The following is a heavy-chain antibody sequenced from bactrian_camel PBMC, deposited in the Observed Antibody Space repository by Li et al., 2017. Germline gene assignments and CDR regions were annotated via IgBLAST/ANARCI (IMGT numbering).Heavy chain of an antibody. CDR2: ISGGGGTS. D-gene: IGHD2*01. CDR1: GFTFSNSG. Sequence: DVQLVESGGDSVQPGGSLTLSCAASGFTFSNSGMTWVRQGPGKGLEWVSTISGGGGTSYYAQSVKGRFTISRDNANNTLYLQMNGLKSEDTALYYCAPVVSNFWGQGTQVTVS. V-gene: IGHV3S40*01. CDR3: APVVSNF. J-gene: IGHJ4*01.